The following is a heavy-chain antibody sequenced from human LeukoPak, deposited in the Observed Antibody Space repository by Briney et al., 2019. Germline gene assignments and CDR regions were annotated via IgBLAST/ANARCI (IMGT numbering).Heavy chain of an antibody. V-gene: IGHV4-34*01. J-gene: IGHJ6*03. CDR1: GGSFSGYY. Sequence: PSETLSLTCAVYGGSFSGYYWRWIRQPPGKGLEWIGEINHSGSTNYNPSLKSRVTISVDTSKNQFSLKLSSVTAADTAVYYCARGRGYSPSGAMDVWGKGTTVTVSS. CDR3: ARGRGYSPSGAMDV. CDR2: INHSGST. D-gene: IGHD5-18*01.